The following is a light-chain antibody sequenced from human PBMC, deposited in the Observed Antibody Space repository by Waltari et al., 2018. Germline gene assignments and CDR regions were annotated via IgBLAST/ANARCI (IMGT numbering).Light chain of an antibody. CDR2: RPS. V-gene: IGKV3-20*01. Sequence: IVLTQSPGTASLSPGARVTLSCRASQSFGSSSLAGYQQKPGQAPGLVIYRPSRSAIGSPARFSGIGSVTDFSLTFSRLEPEDFAVYYCQQHGTLPATFGQGTKVEIK. CDR3: QQHGTLPAT. J-gene: IGKJ1*01. CDR1: QSFGSSS.